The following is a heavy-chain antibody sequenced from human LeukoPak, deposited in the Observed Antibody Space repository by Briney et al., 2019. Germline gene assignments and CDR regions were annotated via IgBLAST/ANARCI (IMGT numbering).Heavy chain of an antibody. J-gene: IGHJ4*02. Sequence: GASVKVSCKASGGTFSSYAISWVRQAPGQGLEWMGGIIPIFGTANYAQKFQGRVTITTDESTSTAYMELSSLRSEDTAVYYCASTYSNYNPFDYWGQGTLVTVSS. CDR2: IIPIFGTA. V-gene: IGHV1-69*05. CDR1: GGTFSSYA. D-gene: IGHD4-11*01. CDR3: ASTYSNYNPFDY.